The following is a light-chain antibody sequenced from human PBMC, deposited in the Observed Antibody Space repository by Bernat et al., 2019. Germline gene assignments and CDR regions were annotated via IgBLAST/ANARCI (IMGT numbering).Light chain of an antibody. J-gene: IGKJ4*01. CDR2: SAS. CDR3: QQRNSWPLT. CDR1: QSVGSH. V-gene: IGKV3-11*01. Sequence: EIVLTQSPATLSLSPGERATLSCRASQSVGSHLAWYQQKPGQAPRLLIDSASNRATGLPARFTGSGSGTDFPLTISSLEPEDFAVYYCQQRNSWPLTFGGGTKVEIK.